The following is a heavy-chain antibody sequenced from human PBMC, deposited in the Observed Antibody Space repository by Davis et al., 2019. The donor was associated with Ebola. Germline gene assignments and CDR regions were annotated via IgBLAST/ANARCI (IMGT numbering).Heavy chain of an antibody. CDR3: ARGDSGTASYDFWSGYYTGYYYYYGMDV. CDR2: ISGSGGST. V-gene: IGHV3-23*01. CDR1: GFTFSSYA. Sequence: GESLKISCAASGFTFSSYAMSWVRQAPGKGLERVSAISGSGGSTYYADSVKGRFTISRDNSKNTLYLQMNSLRAEDTAVYYCARGDSGTASYDFWSGYYTGYYYYYGMDVWGQGTTVTVSS. D-gene: IGHD3-3*01. J-gene: IGHJ6*02.